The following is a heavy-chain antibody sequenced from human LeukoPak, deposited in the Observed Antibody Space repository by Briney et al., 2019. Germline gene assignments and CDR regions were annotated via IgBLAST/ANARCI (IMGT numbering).Heavy chain of an antibody. V-gene: IGHV3-53*01. Sequence: GGSQRLSCAASGLTVRDDYMIWIRQAPGKGLEWVSAIYSGGATYSAESVEGRFTVSRDNSKNTVYLQMNSLRAEDTAVYYCARGFDFWSGSSFGAFNVWGQGTMVTVSS. CDR2: IYSGGAT. CDR1: GLTVRDDY. D-gene: IGHD3-3*01. CDR3: ARGFDFWSGSSFGAFNV. J-gene: IGHJ3*01.